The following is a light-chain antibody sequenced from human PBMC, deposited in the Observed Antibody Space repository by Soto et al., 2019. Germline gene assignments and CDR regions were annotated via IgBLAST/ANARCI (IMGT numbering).Light chain of an antibody. CDR1: SSDVGGYDR. CDR3: ASYGGRDDMI. CDR2: GVT. V-gene: IGLV2-8*01. Sequence: QSALTQPPSASGSPGQSVTISCTGTSSDVGGYDRVSWFQQHPGKAPKLIIYGVTDRTSGVPYRFSGSKSGNTASLTVSGLLDEDEADDFCASYGGRDDMIFGGGTKLTVL. J-gene: IGLJ2*01.